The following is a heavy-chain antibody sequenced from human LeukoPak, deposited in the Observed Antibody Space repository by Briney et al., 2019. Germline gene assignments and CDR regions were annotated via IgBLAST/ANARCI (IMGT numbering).Heavy chain of an antibody. V-gene: IGHV3-53*01. D-gene: IGHD6-13*01. Sequence: PGGSLRLSCAASGFTVSSNYMSWVRQAPGKGLEWVSVIYSGGSTYYADSVKGRFTISRDNSKNTLYLQMNSLRAEDTAVYYCARGAAAGTDYYYYGMDVWGQGTTVTVSS. CDR1: GFTVSSNY. J-gene: IGHJ6*02. CDR2: IYSGGST. CDR3: ARGAAAGTDYYYYGMDV.